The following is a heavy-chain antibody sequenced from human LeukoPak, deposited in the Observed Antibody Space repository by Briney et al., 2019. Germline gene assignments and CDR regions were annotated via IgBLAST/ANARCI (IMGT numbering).Heavy chain of an antibody. Sequence: ASVMVSCKASGYTFSSYGITWVRQAPRQGLEWTGWINAYNGNTNYAQNVQGRVTMTTDTSPSTAYMELRSLRSDDTAVYYCARTHCDTTSCLVIDYWGQGTLVTVSS. J-gene: IGHJ4*02. D-gene: IGHD2-2*01. V-gene: IGHV1-18*01. CDR3: ARTHCDTTSCLVIDY. CDR2: INAYNGNT. CDR1: GYTFSSYG.